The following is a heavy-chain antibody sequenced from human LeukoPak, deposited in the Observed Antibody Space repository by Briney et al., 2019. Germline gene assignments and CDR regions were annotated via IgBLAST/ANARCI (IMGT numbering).Heavy chain of an antibody. CDR2: ISHSGST. Sequence: TSEARSLTCGVYGGAFSAYYCDWIRQPPGKGLEWIVEISHSGSTKYYPSLKSPVTISIDTSKNQFSLKLSSATAADTAVYYCFLWDTVLSRDYWGQGTLVTVSS. J-gene: IGHJ4*02. CDR1: GGAFSAYY. CDR3: FLWDTVLSRDY. D-gene: IGHD4-23*01. V-gene: IGHV4-34*01.